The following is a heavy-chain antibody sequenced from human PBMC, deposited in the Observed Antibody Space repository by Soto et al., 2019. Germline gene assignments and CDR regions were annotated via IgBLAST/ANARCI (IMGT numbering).Heavy chain of an antibody. J-gene: IGHJ4*02. CDR2: IYWNDDK. CDR3: AHFSYYYDSSGYPGY. CDR1: GFSLSTSGVG. D-gene: IGHD3-22*01. Sequence: GPTLVNPTQTLTLTCTFSGFSLSTSGVGVGWIRQPPGKALEWLALIYWNDDKRYSPSLKSRLTITKDTSKNQVVLTMTNMDPVDTATYYCAHFSYYYDSSGYPGYWGQGTLVTVSS. V-gene: IGHV2-5*01.